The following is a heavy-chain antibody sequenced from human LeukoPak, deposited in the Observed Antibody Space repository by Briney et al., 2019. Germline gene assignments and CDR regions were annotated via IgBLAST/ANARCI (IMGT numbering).Heavy chain of an antibody. CDR1: GGSISSYY. Sequence: SETLSLTCTVSGGSISSYYWSWIRQPPGKGLEWIGYIHYSGSTNYNPSLKSRVTTSIDTSKNQFSLKLSSVTAADTAVYYCAREVAYSSSWYDYYYYMDVWGKGTTVTVSS. CDR3: AREVAYSSSWYDYYYYMDV. V-gene: IGHV4-59*12. D-gene: IGHD6-13*01. CDR2: IHYSGST. J-gene: IGHJ6*03.